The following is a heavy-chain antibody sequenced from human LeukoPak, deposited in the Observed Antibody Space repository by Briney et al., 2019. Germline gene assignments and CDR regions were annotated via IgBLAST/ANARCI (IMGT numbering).Heavy chain of an antibody. V-gene: IGHV4-39*07. Sequence: PSETLSLTCTVSGGSISSGGYYWSWIRQPPGKGLEWIGEINHSGSTNYNPSLKSRVTISVDTSKNQFSLKLSSVTAADTAVYYCASRRDYYGSGSYYYFDYWGQGTLVTVSS. CDR3: ASRRDYYGSGSYYYFDY. J-gene: IGHJ4*02. D-gene: IGHD3-10*01. CDR1: GGSISSGGYY. CDR2: INHSGST.